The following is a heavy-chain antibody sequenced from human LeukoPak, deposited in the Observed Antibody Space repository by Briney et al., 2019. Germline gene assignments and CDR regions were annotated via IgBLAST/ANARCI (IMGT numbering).Heavy chain of an antibody. CDR2: INPNSGGT. CDR3: ASSDILTGPFDY. J-gene: IGHJ4*02. CDR1: GYTFTVYY. Sequence: ASVNVSCTASGYTFTVYYMHWVRQAPGQGLEWMGWINPNSGGTNYAQKFQGWVTMTRDTSISTAYMELSRLRSDDTAVYYCASSDILTGPFDYWGQGTLVTVSS. V-gene: IGHV1-2*04. D-gene: IGHD3-9*01.